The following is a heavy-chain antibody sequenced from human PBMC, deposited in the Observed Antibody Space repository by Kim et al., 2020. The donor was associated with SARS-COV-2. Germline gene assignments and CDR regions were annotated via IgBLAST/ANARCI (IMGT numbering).Heavy chain of an antibody. V-gene: IGHV4-4*07. CDR2: ASGRT. Sequence: ASGRTDYNPSRKSRVTMSLDTSTNQFSLKLSSVTAADTAVYYCARTGAMDVWGQGTTVTVSS. CDR3: ARTGAMDV. J-gene: IGHJ6*02.